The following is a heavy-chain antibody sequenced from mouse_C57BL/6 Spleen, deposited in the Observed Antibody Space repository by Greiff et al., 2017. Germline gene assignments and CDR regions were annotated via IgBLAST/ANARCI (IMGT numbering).Heavy chain of an antibody. J-gene: IGHJ3*01. D-gene: IGHD2-4*01. CDR2: ISSGGDYI. V-gene: IGHV5-9-1*02. CDR1: GFTFSSYA. CDR3: TRGYDYSFAY. Sequence: EVKLLESGEGLVKPGGSLKLSCAASGFTFSSYAMSWVRQTPEKRLEWVAYISSGGDYIYYADTVKGRFTISRDNARNTLYLQMSSLKSEDTAMYYCTRGYDYSFAYWGQGTLVTVSA.